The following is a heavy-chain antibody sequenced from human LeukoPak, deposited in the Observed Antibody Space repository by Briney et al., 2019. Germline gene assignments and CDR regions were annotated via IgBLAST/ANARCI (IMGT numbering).Heavy chain of an antibody. D-gene: IGHD1-7*01. CDR2: INPDSGDT. Sequence: GASVKVSCKASGYTFTGHYMHWIRQAPGQGLEWMGWINPDSGDTNSAQKFQGRVTMTRDTSISTVYMDLSRLRFDDTAIYYCARALPKWNFPPFDSWGQGTLVTVSS. V-gene: IGHV1-2*02. J-gene: IGHJ4*02. CDR3: ARALPKWNFPPFDS. CDR1: GYTFTGHY.